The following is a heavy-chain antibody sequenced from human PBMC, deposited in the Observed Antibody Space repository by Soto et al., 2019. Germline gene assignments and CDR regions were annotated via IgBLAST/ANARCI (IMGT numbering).Heavy chain of an antibody. J-gene: IGHJ4*02. CDR3: ARDVSSGYYYY. CDR1: GFTFSSYW. CDR2: IKQDGSEK. V-gene: IGHV3-7*03. D-gene: IGHD3-22*01. Sequence: GGSLRLSCAASGFTFSSYWMSWVRQAPGKGLEWVANIKQDGSEKYYVDSVKVRFTISRDNAKNSLYLQMNSLRAEDTAVYYCARDVSSGYYYYWGQGTLVTVSS.